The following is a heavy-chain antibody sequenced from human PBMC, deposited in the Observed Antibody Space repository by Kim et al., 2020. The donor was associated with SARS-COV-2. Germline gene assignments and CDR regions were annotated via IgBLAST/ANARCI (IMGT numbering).Heavy chain of an antibody. D-gene: IGHD3-22*01. CDR3: AKGMWYYDSSGYYQVFDQGASFDY. J-gene: IGHJ4*02. V-gene: IGHV3-23*01. CDR2: ISGSGGST. CDR1: GFTFSSYA. Sequence: GGSLRLSCAASGFTFSSYAMSWVRQAPGKGLEWVSAISGSGGSTYYADSVKGRFTISRDNSKNTLYLQMNSLRAEDTAVYYCAKGMWYYDSSGYYQVFDQGASFDYWGQGTLVTVSS.